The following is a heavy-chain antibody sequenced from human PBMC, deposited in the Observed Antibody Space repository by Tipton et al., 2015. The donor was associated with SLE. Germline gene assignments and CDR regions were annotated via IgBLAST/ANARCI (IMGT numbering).Heavy chain of an antibody. CDR2: ISGSGGST. J-gene: IGHJ4*02. CDR3: AKASSGWSEDFDY. D-gene: IGHD6-19*01. Sequence: SLRLSCAASGFTFSSYAMSWVRQAPGKGLEWVSAISGSGGSTYYADSVKGRFTISRDNSKNTLYLQMDSLRAEDTAVYYCAKASSGWSEDFDYWGQGTLVTVSS. V-gene: IGHV3-23*01. CDR1: GFTFSSYA.